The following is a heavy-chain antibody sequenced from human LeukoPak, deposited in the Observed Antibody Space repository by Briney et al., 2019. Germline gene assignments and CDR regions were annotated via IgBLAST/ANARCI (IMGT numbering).Heavy chain of an antibody. CDR1: GFTFSSYS. CDR3: AELGITMIGGV. CDR2: ISSSSNYI. Sequence: AGGSLRLSCAASGFTFSSYSMNWVRQAPGKGLEWVSSISSSSNYIYYADSVKGRFTISRDNAKNSLYLQMNSLRAEDTAVYYCAELGITMIGGVWGKGTTVTISS. D-gene: IGHD3-10*02. J-gene: IGHJ6*04. V-gene: IGHV3-21*01.